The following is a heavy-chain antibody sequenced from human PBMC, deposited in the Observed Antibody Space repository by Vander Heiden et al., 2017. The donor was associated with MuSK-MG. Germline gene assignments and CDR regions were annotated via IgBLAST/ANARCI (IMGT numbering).Heavy chain of an antibody. D-gene: IGHD7-27*01. Sequence: EVQLVESGGGLVQPGGSLRLSCASSGFTFSSYWMSWVRQAPGKGLEWVASMKQDGSEKYYVDSVKGRFTISRDNAKNSLFLQMNSLRAEDTAVYYCARARSNDIWGQGTMVTVSS. CDR1: GFTFSSYW. CDR3: ARARSNDI. J-gene: IGHJ3*02. CDR2: MKQDGSEK. V-gene: IGHV3-7*03.